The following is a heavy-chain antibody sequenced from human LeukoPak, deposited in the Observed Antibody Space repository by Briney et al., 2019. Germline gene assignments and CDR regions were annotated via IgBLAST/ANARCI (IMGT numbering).Heavy chain of an antibody. V-gene: IGHV4-59*01. J-gene: IGHJ5*02. Sequence: SETLSLICTVSGVSISSYYWSWVRQPPGKGLEWTGYIYYSGSTNYNPSLKSRVTISVDTSKNQFSLKLSSVTAADTAVYYCARAASRKYCSGGSCYSFWFDPWGQGTLVTVSS. CDR2: IYYSGST. D-gene: IGHD2-15*01. CDR3: ARAASRKYCSGGSCYSFWFDP. CDR1: GVSISSYY.